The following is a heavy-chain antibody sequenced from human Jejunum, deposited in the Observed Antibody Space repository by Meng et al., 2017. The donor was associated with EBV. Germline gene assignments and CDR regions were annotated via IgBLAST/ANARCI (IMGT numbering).Heavy chain of an antibody. D-gene: IGHD2-21*01. CDR3: ARLFCGDDYFSTYYFDS. J-gene: IGHJ4*02. CDR1: GDTFTSNG. V-gene: IGHV1-69*06. Sequence: FGDEGTNPGSSVKSSCTATGDTFTSNGVGWVRLAHGQGPEWLGGTIPVVGTANYPLRLQDRVTITADKSTNTGYMELGGLRSDDTAVYYCARLFCGDDYFSTYYFDSWGQGTLVTVSS. CDR2: TIPVVGTA.